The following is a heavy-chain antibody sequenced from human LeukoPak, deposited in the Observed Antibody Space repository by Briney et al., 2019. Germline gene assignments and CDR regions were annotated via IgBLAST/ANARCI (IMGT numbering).Heavy chain of an antibody. CDR3: ARDNWNYGSSMDV. CDR2: IYYSGST. D-gene: IGHD1-7*01. Sequence: PSETLSLTCTVSGASISSYYWSWIRQPPGKGLEWIGYIYYSGSTNYNPSLKSRVTISVDTCKNQFPLKLSSVTAADTAVYYCARDNWNYGSSMDVWGQGTTVTVSS. CDR1: GASISSYY. J-gene: IGHJ6*02. V-gene: IGHV4-59*01.